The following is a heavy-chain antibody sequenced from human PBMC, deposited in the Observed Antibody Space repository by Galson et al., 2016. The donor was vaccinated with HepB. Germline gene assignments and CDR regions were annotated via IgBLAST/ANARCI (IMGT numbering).Heavy chain of an antibody. CDR1: GFTFSSHS. D-gene: IGHD3-22*01. CDR3: ARDPTRNYNDSSAYYYFSAGWFDP. J-gene: IGHJ5*02. V-gene: IGHV3-48*04. Sequence: SLRLSCAASGFTFSSHSMNWVRQAPGKGLEWVSYISSRSSTIYYADSVKGRFTISRDNGKNSLYLQMNSLRAEDTAVYYCARDPTRNYNDSSAYYYFSAGWFDPWGQGTLVTVSS. CDR2: ISSRSSTI.